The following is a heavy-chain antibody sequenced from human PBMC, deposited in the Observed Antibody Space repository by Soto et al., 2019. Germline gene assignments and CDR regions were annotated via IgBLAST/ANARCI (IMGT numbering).Heavy chain of an antibody. Sequence: SETLSLTCTVSGGSVSRGSYYCSWIRQPPGKGLECIGYIYYIGSTNYNPSLKSRVTISVDTSKNQFSLKLSSVTAADTAVYYCAREMWDYYDSSGQHFDYWGQATLVTVSS. CDR3: AREMWDYYDSSGQHFDY. V-gene: IGHV4-61*01. CDR1: GGSVSRGSYY. CDR2: IYYIGST. J-gene: IGHJ4*02. D-gene: IGHD3-22*01.